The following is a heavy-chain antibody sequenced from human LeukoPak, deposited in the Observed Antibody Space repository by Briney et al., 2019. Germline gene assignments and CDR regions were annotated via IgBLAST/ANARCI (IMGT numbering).Heavy chain of an antibody. CDR3: TMYSSSPIDY. J-gene: IGHJ4*02. CDR2: ISSSSSYI. D-gene: IGHD6-13*01. CDR1: GFTLSSYS. V-gene: IGHV3-21*01. Sequence: GGSLRLSCAASGFTLSSYSMNWVRQAPGKGLEWVSSISSSSSYIYYADSVKGRFTISRDNAKNSLYLQMNSLRAEDTAVYYCTMYSSSPIDYWGQGTLVTVSS.